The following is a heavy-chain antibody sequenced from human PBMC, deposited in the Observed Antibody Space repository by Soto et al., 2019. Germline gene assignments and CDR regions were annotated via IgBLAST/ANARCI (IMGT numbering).Heavy chain of an antibody. CDR3: ASGQRITIFGVAQKWFDP. Sequence: TGGSLRLSGAASGFTFSSYSIHWVRQAPCKGLEWVAVISYDGINKYYADSVKGRFTISRDNSKKTLYLQMNSLRAEDRAVYYCASGQRITIFGVAQKWFDPSGQGILVSLSS. V-gene: IGHV3-30-3*01. J-gene: IGHJ5*02. D-gene: IGHD3-3*01. CDR2: ISYDGINK. CDR1: GFTFSSYS.